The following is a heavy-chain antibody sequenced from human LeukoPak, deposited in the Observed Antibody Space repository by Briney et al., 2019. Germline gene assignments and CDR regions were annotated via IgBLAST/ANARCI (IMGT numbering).Heavy chain of an antibody. CDR1: GFTFSSYW. J-gene: IGHJ6*02. Sequence: GGSLRLSCAASGFTFSSYWMSWVRQAPGKGLEWVANIKQDGSEKYYVDSVKGRFTISRDSAKNSVFLQMNNLRAEDTALYYCVRSMDVWGQGTTVTVSS. CDR2: IKQDGSEK. CDR3: VRSMDV. V-gene: IGHV3-7*03.